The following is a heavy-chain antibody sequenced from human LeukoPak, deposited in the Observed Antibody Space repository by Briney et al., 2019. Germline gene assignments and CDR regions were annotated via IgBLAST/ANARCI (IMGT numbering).Heavy chain of an antibody. CDR3: ARDPDHQVVVPKLDY. Sequence: GGSLRLSCAVSGFTFGSYAMYWARQAPGKGLEWVAVISYDGSNKYYADSVKGRFTISRDNFKNTLYLQMNSLRPEDTALYYCARDPDHQVVVPKLDYWGQGTLVTVSS. V-gene: IGHV3-30-3*01. J-gene: IGHJ4*02. CDR1: GFTFGSYA. D-gene: IGHD3-10*02. CDR2: ISYDGSNK.